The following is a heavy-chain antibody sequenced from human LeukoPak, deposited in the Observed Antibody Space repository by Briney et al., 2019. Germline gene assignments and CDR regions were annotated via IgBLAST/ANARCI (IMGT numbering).Heavy chain of an antibody. Sequence: SETLSLTCTVSGGSISSGSYYWSWIRQPAGKGLEWIGRIYTSGSTNYNPSLKSRVTISVDTSKNQFSLKLSSVTAADTAVYYCARGHLENWFDPWGQGTLVTVSS. CDR3: ARGHLENWFDP. CDR2: IYTSGST. V-gene: IGHV4-61*02. J-gene: IGHJ5*02. CDR1: GGSISSGSYY.